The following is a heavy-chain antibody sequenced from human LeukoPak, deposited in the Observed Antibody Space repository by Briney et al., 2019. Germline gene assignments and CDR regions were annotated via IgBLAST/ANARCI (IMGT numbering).Heavy chain of an antibody. V-gene: IGHV3-30-3*01. D-gene: IGHD2-8*01. CDR2: ISYDGINK. CDR3: AREGCTDGICYFDY. J-gene: IGHJ4*02. Sequence: PGRSLRLSCAASGFTFSNYAIHWVRQAPGKGLEWVTVISYDGINKYYADSVKGRFTISRDNSKNTLYLQMNSLRAEDSAVYYCAREGCTDGICYFDYWGQGTLVTVSS. CDR1: GFTFSNYA.